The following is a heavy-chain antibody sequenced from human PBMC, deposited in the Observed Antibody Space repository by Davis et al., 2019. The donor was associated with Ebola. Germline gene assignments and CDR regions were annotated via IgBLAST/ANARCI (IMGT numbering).Heavy chain of an antibody. CDR2: MNPNSGNT. CDR1: GYTFTSYD. V-gene: IGHV1-8*01. CDR3: ARFFGDTYYYGMDV. J-gene: IGHJ6*02. Sequence: ASVKVSCKASGYTFTSYDINWVRQATGQGLEWMGWMNPNSGNTGYAQKFQGRVTMTRNTSISTAYMELSSLRSEDTAVYYCARFFGDTYYYGMDVWGQGTTDTVSS. D-gene: IGHD2-21*02.